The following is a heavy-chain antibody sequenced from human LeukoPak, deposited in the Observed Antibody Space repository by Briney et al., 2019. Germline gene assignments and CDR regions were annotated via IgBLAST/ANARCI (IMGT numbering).Heavy chain of an antibody. CDR3: ARESGYCTNGVCYSGYYYGMDV. Sequence: PGGSLRLSCVVSDFTFAVSWVRQAPGKGLEWVSTINARGDDSFHAASVKGRFAISRDNAKNSLYLQMNSLRAEDTAVYYCARESGYCTNGVCYSGYYYGMDVWGQGTTVTVSS. V-gene: IGHV3-23*01. CDR1: DFTFA. CDR2: INARGDDS. D-gene: IGHD2-8*01. J-gene: IGHJ6*02.